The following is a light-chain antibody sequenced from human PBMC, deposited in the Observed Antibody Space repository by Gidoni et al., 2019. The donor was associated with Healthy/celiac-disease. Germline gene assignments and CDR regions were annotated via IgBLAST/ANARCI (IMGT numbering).Light chain of an antibody. Sequence: EIVMTQSPATLSVSPGERATLSCRASQSVSSNLAWYQQKPGQAPRLLIYGASTRATCIPARFRGSGSGTEFTLTISSRQSEDFAVYYCQQYNNWPPLTFGGGTKVEIK. CDR3: QQYNNWPPLT. CDR2: GAS. J-gene: IGKJ4*01. CDR1: QSVSSN. V-gene: IGKV3-15*01.